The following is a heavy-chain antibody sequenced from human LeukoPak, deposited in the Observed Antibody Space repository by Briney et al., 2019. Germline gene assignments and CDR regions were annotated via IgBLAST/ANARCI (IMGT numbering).Heavy chain of an antibody. J-gene: IGHJ4*02. V-gene: IGHV4-59*01. D-gene: IGHD3-22*01. CDR3: ARVRDNSGYYPFDY. CDR1: GGSISSYY. Sequence: SETLSLTCTVSGGSISSYYWSWIRQPPGKGLEWIGYIYYSGSTNCNPSLKSRVTISVDTSKNHFSLKLSSVTAADTAVYYCARVRDNSGYYPFDYWGQGILVTVSS. CDR2: IYYSGST.